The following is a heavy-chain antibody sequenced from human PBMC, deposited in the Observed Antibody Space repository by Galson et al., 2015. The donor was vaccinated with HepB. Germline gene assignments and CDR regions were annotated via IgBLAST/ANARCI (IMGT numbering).Heavy chain of an antibody. CDR2: IWYGGSHE. D-gene: IGHD2-15*01. Sequence: SLRLSCAASGFTFSNYGMHWVRQTPGKGLEWVAHIWYGGSHEKYGDSVKGRFTISKDNSKNTLYLQMNSLRTEDTAVYYCATERSVDSASDYWGQGTLVTVSS. V-gene: IGHV3-33*01. CDR3: ATERSVDSASDY. CDR1: GFTFSNYG. J-gene: IGHJ4*02.